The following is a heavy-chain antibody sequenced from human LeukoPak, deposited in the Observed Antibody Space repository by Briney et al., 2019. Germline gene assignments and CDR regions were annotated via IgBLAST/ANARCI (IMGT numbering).Heavy chain of an antibody. V-gene: IGHV4-30-2*01. D-gene: IGHD6-13*01. J-gene: IGHJ5*02. CDR1: GVAISRGGYA. Sequence: PSETLSLTCAVSGVAISRGGYAWNWIRQPPGKGLEWIAYIYHSGTTYYNPSLKSRVTISVDTSKNQFSLKLSSVTAADTAVYYCARGGYSSSYNWFDPWGQGTLVTVSS. CDR3: ARGGYSSSYNWFDP. CDR2: IYHSGTT.